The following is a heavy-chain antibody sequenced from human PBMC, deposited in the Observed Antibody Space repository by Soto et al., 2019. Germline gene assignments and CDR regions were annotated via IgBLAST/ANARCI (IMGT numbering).Heavy chain of an antibody. D-gene: IGHD3-10*01. V-gene: IGHV3-33*08. CDR2: VFSDGNNK. CDR3: ARDPFTLVRGVIPYLDY. J-gene: IGHJ4*02. Sequence: PGGSLRLSCAASGFTFSNSAMHWVRQAPGKGLEWVAVVFSDGNNKYYIDSVKGRFTISRDNSKSTLYLHMNSLRVEDTAVYYCARDPFTLVRGVIPYLDYWGQGTPVTVSS. CDR1: GFTFSNSA.